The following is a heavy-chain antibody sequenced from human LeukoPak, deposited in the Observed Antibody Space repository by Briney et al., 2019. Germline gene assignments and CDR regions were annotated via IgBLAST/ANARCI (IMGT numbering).Heavy chain of an antibody. CDR1: GFTFCDYA. CDR3: TRDRRGYHYFDY. D-gene: IGHD1-1*01. J-gene: IGHJ4*02. V-gene: IGHV3-49*04. Sequence: PGRSLRLSCTASGFTFCDYAMSWVRQAPGKGLEWVGFIRIKAYGETTEYAASVKGRFTISRDDSKSIAYLQMNSLKIEDTAVYYCTRDRRGYHYFDYWGQGTLVTVSS. CDR2: IRIKAYGETT.